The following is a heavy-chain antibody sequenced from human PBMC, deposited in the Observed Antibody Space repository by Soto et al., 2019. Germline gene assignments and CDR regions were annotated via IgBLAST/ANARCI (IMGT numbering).Heavy chain of an antibody. CDR3: ARAPVVATIRGRRDY. CDR2: INPNSGGT. Sequence: ASVKVSCKASGYTFTGYYMRWVRQAPGQGLEWMGWINPNSGGTNYAQKFQGRVTMTRDTSISTAYMELSRLRSDDTAVYYCARAPVVATIRGRRDYWGQGTLVTVSS. V-gene: IGHV1-2*02. J-gene: IGHJ4*02. CDR1: GYTFTGYY. D-gene: IGHD5-12*01.